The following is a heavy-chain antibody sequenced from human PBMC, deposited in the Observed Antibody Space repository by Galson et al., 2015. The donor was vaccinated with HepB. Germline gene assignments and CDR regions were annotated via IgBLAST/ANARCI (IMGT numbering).Heavy chain of an antibody. CDR3: VRDRTNYEFWSGYNFRGPWSDT. D-gene: IGHD3-3*01. CDR1: GFTFSTNS. V-gene: IGHV3-21*01. Sequence: SLRLSCAASGFTFSTNSMNWVRQAPGKGLEWVSSISSSSSYKYYADSVKGRFTISRDNAKNSLYLQMNRLRAEDTAVYYCVRDRTNYEFWSGYNFRGPWSDTWGQGSLVTVSS. J-gene: IGHJ5*02. CDR2: ISSSSSYK.